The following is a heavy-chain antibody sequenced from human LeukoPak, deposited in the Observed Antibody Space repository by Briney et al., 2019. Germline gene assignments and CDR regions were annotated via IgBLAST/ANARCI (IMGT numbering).Heavy chain of an antibody. Sequence: VKVSCKASGYTFTGYYMHWVRQAPGQGLEWMGWINPNSGGTNYAQKFQGRVTMTRDTSISTAYMELSRLRSDDTAVYYCARDGHYYGSGSYYYYYYMDVWGKGTTVTVSS. CDR3: ARDGHYYGSGSYYYYYYMDV. J-gene: IGHJ6*03. V-gene: IGHV1-2*02. CDR2: INPNSGGT. CDR1: GYTFTGYY. D-gene: IGHD3-10*01.